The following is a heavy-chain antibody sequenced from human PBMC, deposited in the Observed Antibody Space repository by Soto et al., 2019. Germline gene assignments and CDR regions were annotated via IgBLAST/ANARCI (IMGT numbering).Heavy chain of an antibody. CDR3: ARVYYYDSSGTDYYFEY. Sequence: GGSLRLSCAASGFTFSSYGMHWVRQAPGKGLEWVAVIWYDGSNKYYADSVKGRFTISRDNSKNTLYLQINSLRAEDTAVYYCARVYYYDSSGTDYYFEYWGQGTLVTVS. CDR1: GFTFSSYG. CDR2: IWYDGSNK. J-gene: IGHJ4*02. D-gene: IGHD3-22*01. V-gene: IGHV3-33*01.